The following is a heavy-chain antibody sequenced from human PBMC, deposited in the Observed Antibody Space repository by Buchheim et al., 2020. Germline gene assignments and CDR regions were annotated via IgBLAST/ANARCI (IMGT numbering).Heavy chain of an antibody. J-gene: IGHJ4*02. Sequence: EVQLVESGGGLVQPGGSLRLSCAASGITFSNHWMSWVRQAPGKGPEWVAIIKQDGSEQFYVDSVKGRFTISRDNAKNSLYLQMHSLRAEDTAVYYCARGVGWFFDYWGQGTL. D-gene: IGHD3-10*01. CDR2: IKQDGSEQ. V-gene: IGHV3-7*01. CDR1: GITFSNHW. CDR3: ARGVGWFFDY.